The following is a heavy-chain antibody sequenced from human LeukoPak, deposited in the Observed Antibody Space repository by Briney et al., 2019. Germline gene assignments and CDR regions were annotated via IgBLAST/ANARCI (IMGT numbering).Heavy chain of an antibody. J-gene: IGHJ4*02. V-gene: IGHV3-21*01. D-gene: IGHD6-19*01. CDR3: ARVSAVAFDY. CDR2: ISSSSSYI. CDR1: GFTFSSYS. Sequence: GGSLRLSCAASGFTFSSYSMNWVRQAPGKGLEWVSSISSSSSYIYYADSVKGRFTISRDNAKNSLYLQMNSLRAEGTAVYYCARVSAVAFDYWGQGTLVTVSS.